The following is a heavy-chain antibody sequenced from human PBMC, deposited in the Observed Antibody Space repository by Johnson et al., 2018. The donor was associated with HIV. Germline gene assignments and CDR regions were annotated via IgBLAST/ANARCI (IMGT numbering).Heavy chain of an antibody. CDR2: ISWNSDTI. CDR1: GFTFDDYG. CDR3: AKVLRQWLVDALHL. V-gene: IGHV3-20*04. J-gene: IGHJ3*01. Sequence: VQLVESGGGVVRPGGSLRLSCAASGFTFDDYGMSWVRQAPGEGLEWVSGISWNSDTIRYADSVKGRFTISRDNAKNSRYMQMNRLRAEDTALYYCAKVLRQWLVDALHLWGQGTMVTVSS. D-gene: IGHD6-19*01.